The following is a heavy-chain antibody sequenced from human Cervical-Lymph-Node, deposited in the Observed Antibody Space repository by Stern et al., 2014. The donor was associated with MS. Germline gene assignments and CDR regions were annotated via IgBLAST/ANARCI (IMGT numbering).Heavy chain of an antibody. Sequence: QVQLVQSGSEVKKPGASVKVSCKASGYTFTNYGITWVRQAPGRGLEWMGWISAYNGATNYAQNRQGRVTMTTDTSMTTAYMELRSLRSDDTAVYYCARTYVRAFDYWGQGSLVTVSS. CDR3: ARTYVRAFDY. CDR2: ISAYNGAT. V-gene: IGHV1-18*01. D-gene: IGHD3-16*01. J-gene: IGHJ4*02. CDR1: GYTFTNYG.